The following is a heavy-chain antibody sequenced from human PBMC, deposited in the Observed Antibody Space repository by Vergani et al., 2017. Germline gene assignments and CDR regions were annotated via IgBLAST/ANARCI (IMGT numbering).Heavy chain of an antibody. D-gene: IGHD2-2*01. CDR2: ISGFGSST. J-gene: IGHJ4*02. CDR1: GFKFDSYV. CDR3: AKGLFSNMYPAPFDN. Sequence: VQLVESGGGLVQPGGSLRLSCAASGFKFDSYVMSWVRQAPGKGLEWVSGISGFGSSTYDANSVKGRFTISRDNAENTLYLQMNNLRAEDTAVYYCAKGLFSNMYPAPFDNWGPGILVTVSS. V-gene: IGHV3-23*04.